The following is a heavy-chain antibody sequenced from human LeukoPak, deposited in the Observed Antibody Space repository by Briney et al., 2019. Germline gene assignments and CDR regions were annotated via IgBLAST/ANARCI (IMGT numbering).Heavy chain of an antibody. V-gene: IGHV3-7*03. CDR1: GFTFNSYW. CDR3: ARGGYSYGYAGVSPHYMAF. Sequence: GGSLRLSCAASGFTFNSYWMSWVRQAPGKGLEWVANIKQDGSEKYYVDSVKGRFTISRDNAKNSLFLQMSSLRAEDTALYFCARGGYSYGYAGVSPHYMAFWGKGTTVTVSS. D-gene: IGHD5-18*01. J-gene: IGHJ6*03. CDR2: IKQDGSEK.